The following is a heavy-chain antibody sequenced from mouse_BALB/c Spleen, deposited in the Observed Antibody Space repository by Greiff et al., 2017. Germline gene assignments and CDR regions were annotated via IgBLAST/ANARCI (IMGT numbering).Heavy chain of an antibody. CDR1: GFSLTSYG. CDR3: ARSGYGYLFYAMDY. CDR2: IWSGGST. Sequence: QVQLQQSGPGLVQPSQSLSITCTVSGFSLTSYGVHWVRQSPGKGLEWLGVIWSGGSTDYNAAFISRLSISKDNSKSQVFFKMNSLQANDTAIYYCARSGYGYLFYAMDYWGQGTSVTVSS. J-gene: IGHJ4*01. D-gene: IGHD1-2*01. V-gene: IGHV2-2*02.